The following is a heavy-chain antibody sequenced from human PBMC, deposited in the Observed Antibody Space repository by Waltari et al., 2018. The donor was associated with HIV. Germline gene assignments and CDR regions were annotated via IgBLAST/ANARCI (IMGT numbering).Heavy chain of an antibody. V-gene: IGHV3-21*01. CDR3: ARDLGQWLVRLGDAVDI. J-gene: IGHJ3*02. Sequence: TFSSYSMNWVRQAPGKGLEWVSSISSSSSYIYYADSVKGRFTISRDNAKNSLYLQMNSLRAEDTAVYYCARDLGQWLVRLGDAVDIWGQGTMVTVSS. CDR1: TFSSYS. D-gene: IGHD6-19*01. CDR2: ISSSSSYI.